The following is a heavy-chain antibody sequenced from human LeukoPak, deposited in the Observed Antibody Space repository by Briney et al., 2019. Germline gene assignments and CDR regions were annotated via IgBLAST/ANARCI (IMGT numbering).Heavy chain of an antibody. D-gene: IGHD3-3*01. Sequence: SETLSLTCAVSGGSISSGGYSWSWLRQPPGKGLEWIGYIYYSGSTNYNPSLKSRVTISVDTSKNQFSLKLSSVTAADTAVYYCARGGSTVLEWLSLAYYGMDVWGQGTTVTVSS. V-gene: IGHV4-61*08. J-gene: IGHJ6*02. CDR2: IYYSGST. CDR1: GGSISSGGYS. CDR3: ARGGSTVLEWLSLAYYGMDV.